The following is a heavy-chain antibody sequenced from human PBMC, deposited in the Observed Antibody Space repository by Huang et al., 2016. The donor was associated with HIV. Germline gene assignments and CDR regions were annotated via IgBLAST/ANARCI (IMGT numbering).Heavy chain of an antibody. Sequence: QVQLVESGGGVVQPGRSLRISCAASGFTLSSYGMHWVRQAPGKGLEWVAVISYDDKTKYYADSVKGRFSISRDNSKTTVYLQLNSLRLEDTAVYYCAKGGSAAAVLDFWGQGTLVTVSS. V-gene: IGHV3-30*18. D-gene: IGHD6-13*01. CDR3: AKGGSAAAVLDF. CDR2: ISYDDKTK. J-gene: IGHJ4*02. CDR1: GFTLSSYG.